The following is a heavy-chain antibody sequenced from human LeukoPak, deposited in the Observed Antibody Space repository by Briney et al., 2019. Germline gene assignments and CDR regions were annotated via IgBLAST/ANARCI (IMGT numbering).Heavy chain of an antibody. Sequence: VKVSCKASGGTFSSYTISWVLQAPGQGLEWMGRIIPIFGIANYAQKFQGRVTITADKSTSTAYMELSSLRSEDTAVYYCAREMAPTVADENWFDPWGQGTLVTVSS. J-gene: IGHJ5*02. CDR1: GGTFSSYT. V-gene: IGHV1-69*10. D-gene: IGHD6-19*01. CDR2: IIPIFGIA. CDR3: AREMAPTVADENWFDP.